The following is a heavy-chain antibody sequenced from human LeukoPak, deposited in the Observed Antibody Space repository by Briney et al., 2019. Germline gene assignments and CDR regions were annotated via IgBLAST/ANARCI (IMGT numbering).Heavy chain of an antibody. CDR2: ISSSGRNT. CDR1: AFAFSSYG. V-gene: IGHV3-23*01. Sequence: LPGGSLRLSCAASAFAFSSYGMSWVRQAPGKGLEWVSGISSSGRNTYYGDSVKGRFTISRDNSKNTLYLQMNSLRAEDTAVYYCAKGPAYYDILSGYCYFDYWGQGTLVTVSS. J-gene: IGHJ4*02. D-gene: IGHD3-9*01. CDR3: AKGPAYYDILSGYCYFDY.